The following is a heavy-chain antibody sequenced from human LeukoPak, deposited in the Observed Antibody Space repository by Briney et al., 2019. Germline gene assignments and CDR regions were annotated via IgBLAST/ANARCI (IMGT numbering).Heavy chain of an antibody. CDR2: IYYSGST. Sequence: SETLSLTSTVSGGSISSYYWSWIRQPPGKGLEWIGYIYYSGSTNYNPSLKSRVTISVDTSKNQFSLKLSSVTAADTAVYYCAREVGGFDYWGQGTLVTVSS. D-gene: IGHD3-16*01. CDR3: AREVGGFDY. CDR1: GGSISSYY. J-gene: IGHJ4*02. V-gene: IGHV4-59*01.